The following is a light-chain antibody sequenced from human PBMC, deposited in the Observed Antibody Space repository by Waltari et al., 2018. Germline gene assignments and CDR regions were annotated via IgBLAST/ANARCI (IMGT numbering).Light chain of an antibody. J-gene: IGKJ5*01. V-gene: IGKV1-5*03. CDR3: QHYNSYSPIT. Sequence: DIQMTQSPSTLSASLGDRVTIPCRASQSISGWLAWYQQKPGKAPKLLIFKASNLQSGVPSRFSGSGSGTDFTLTISSLQPDDFATYYCQHYNSYSPITFGQGTRLEIK. CDR2: KAS. CDR1: QSISGW.